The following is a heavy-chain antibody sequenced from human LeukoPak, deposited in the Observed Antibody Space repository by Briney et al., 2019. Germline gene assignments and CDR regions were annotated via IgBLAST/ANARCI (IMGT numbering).Heavy chain of an antibody. CDR2: ISSDGSKT. CDR3: ARDSTYGYDSGSSGPHYFDY. V-gene: IGHV3-30*01. D-gene: IGHD3-10*01. CDR1: GFIFSNYA. J-gene: IGHJ4*02. Sequence: QTGGSLRLSCAASGFIFSNYAMHWVRQAPGKGLEWVALISSDGSKTYHADSVKGRSSISRDNSKNTLYLQLNSLRAEDTSVYYCARDSTYGYDSGSSGPHYFDYWGQGTLVTVSS.